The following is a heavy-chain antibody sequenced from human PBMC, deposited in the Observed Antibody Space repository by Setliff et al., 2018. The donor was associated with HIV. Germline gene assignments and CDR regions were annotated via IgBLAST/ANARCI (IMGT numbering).Heavy chain of an antibody. J-gene: IGHJ4*02. D-gene: IGHD2-15*01. CDR3: GRAPPYCSGGSCADY. CDR1: GFTFSDYS. V-gene: IGHV3-48*04. CDR2: IHSSSSRI. Sequence: GGSLRLSCAASGFTFSDYSTNWFRQTPGKGLEWVSFIHSSSSRIYYADSVKGRFTVSRDNAKNSLYLQMNNLRAEDTAVYYCGRAPPYCSGGSCADYWGQGTLVTVSS.